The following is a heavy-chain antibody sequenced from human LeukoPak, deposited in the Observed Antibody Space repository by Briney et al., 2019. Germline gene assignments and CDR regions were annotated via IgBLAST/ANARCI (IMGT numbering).Heavy chain of an antibody. CDR1: GFTFSTYS. J-gene: IGHJ4*02. D-gene: IGHD6-19*01. V-gene: IGHV3-21*01. CDR3: ARELNAVAHS. Sequence: PGGSLRLSCAASGFTFSTYSMNWVRQAPGKGLEWVSSISSSSGSIYYADSVKGRFTISRDNARNSLYLQMNSLRAEDTAVYYCARELNAVAHSWGQGTLVTVSS. CDR2: ISSSSGSI.